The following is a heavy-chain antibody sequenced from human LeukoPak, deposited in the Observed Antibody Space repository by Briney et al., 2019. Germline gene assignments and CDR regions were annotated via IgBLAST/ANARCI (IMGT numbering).Heavy chain of an antibody. D-gene: IGHD2-8*02. V-gene: IGHV1-46*01. Sequence: ASVKVSCKASGYTFTSYYMHWVRQAPGQGLEWMGIINPSSGSTSYAQKFQGRVTMTRDTSTSTVYMELSSLRSEDTAVYYCARSGGSKERRTQYYFDYWGQGTLVTVSS. CDR3: ARSGGSKERRTQYYFDY. CDR2: INPSSGST. J-gene: IGHJ4*02. CDR1: GYTFTSYY.